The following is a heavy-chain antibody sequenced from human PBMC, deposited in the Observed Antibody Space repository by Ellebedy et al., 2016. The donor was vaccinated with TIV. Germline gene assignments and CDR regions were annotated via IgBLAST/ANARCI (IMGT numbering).Heavy chain of an antibody. Sequence: GGSLRLSCAASGFNFRSYWMTWVCQAPGKGLEWVAKIRQEGDEIYYVESVKGRFTISRDHAKNSLFLQMNSLRVEDTAVYYCARRASYGDYAVQVNPWFDPWGQGTLVTVSS. CDR2: IRQEGDEI. D-gene: IGHD4-17*01. CDR3: ARRASYGDYAVQVNPWFDP. CDR1: GFNFRSYW. J-gene: IGHJ5*02. V-gene: IGHV3-7*01.